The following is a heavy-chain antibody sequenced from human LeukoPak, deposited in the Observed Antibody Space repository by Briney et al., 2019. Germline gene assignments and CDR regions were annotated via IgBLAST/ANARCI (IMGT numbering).Heavy chain of an antibody. CDR2: INSDGSST. CDR1: GFTFSSYW. CDR3: ARDPYPPGYYYGMDV. J-gene: IGHJ6*04. Sequence: GGSLRLSCAASGFTFSSYWMHWVRQAPGKGLEWVSRINSDGSSTSYAGSVKGRFTISRDNAKNTLYLQMNSLRAEDTAVYYCARDPYPPGYYYGMDVWGKGTTVTVSS. V-gene: IGHV3-74*01.